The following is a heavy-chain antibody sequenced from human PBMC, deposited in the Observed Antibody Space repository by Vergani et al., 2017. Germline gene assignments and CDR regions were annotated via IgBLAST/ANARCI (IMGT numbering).Heavy chain of an antibody. CDR3: ARGAIRFLEWLPYYFDY. J-gene: IGHJ4*02. CDR2: ISYDGSNK. D-gene: IGHD3-3*01. V-gene: IGHV3-30*04. CDR1: GFTFSSYA. Sequence: QVQLVESGGGVVQPGRSLRLSCAASGFTFSSYAMHWVRQAPGKGLEWVAVISYDGSNKYYADSVKGRFTISRDNSKNTLYLQMNSLRAEDTAVYYCARGAIRFLEWLPYYFDYWGQGTLVTVSS.